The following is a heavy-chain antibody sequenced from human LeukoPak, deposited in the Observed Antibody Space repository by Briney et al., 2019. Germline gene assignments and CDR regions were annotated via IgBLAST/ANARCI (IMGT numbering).Heavy chain of an antibody. J-gene: IGHJ3*02. Sequence: SVKVSCKASGGTFSSYAISWVRQAPGQGLEWMGGIIPIFGTANYAQKFQGRVTITTDESTSTAYMELSSLRSEDTAVYYCASSYNWNYMSYDAFDIWGQGTMVTVSS. CDR3: ASSYNWNYMSYDAFDI. V-gene: IGHV1-69*05. CDR2: IIPIFGTA. D-gene: IGHD1-7*01. CDR1: GGTFSSYA.